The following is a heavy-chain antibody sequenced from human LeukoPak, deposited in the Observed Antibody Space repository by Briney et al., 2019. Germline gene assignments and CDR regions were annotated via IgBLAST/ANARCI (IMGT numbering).Heavy chain of an antibody. D-gene: IGHD1-26*01. CDR1: GFTFSTYS. Sequence: GGSLRLSCAASGFTFSTYSMIWVRQAPGKGLEWVSSISTSSSNKHYADSLKGRLTISRDNAKNSLYLQMNSLGAEDTAVYYCARISERHYFDYWGQGILVTVSS. J-gene: IGHJ4*02. CDR3: ARISERHYFDY. CDR2: ISTSSSNK. V-gene: IGHV3-21*01.